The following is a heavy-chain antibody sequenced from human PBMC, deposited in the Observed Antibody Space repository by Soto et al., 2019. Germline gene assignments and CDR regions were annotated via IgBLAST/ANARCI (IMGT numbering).Heavy chain of an antibody. CDR2: ISYDGSNK. Sequence: GGSLRLSCAASGFTFSSYAMHWVRQAPGKGLEWVAVISYDGSNKYYADSVKGRFTISRDNSKNTLYLQMNSLRAEDTAVYYCARDRDYYGSGKGHFDYWGQGTLVTVSS. V-gene: IGHV3-30-3*01. D-gene: IGHD3-10*01. J-gene: IGHJ4*02. CDR1: GFTFSSYA. CDR3: ARDRDYYGSGKGHFDY.